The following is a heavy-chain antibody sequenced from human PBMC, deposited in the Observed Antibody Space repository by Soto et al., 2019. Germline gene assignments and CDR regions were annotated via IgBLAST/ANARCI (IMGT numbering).Heavy chain of an antibody. V-gene: IGHV3-23*01. CDR3: ADPPTSDS. CDR1: GFTFSTYD. CDR2: ISGSGGST. Sequence: EVQLLESGGGLVQPGGSLRLSCAASGFTFSTYDMSWVRQAPGKGLEWVSGISGSGGSTYYADSVKGRFTISRDNSKNTLYLQMNSLRAEDTAVYYCADPPTSDSWGQGTLVTVSS. J-gene: IGHJ4*02.